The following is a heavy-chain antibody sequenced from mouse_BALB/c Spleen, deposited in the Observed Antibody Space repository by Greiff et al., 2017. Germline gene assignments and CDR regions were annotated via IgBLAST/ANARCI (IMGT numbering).Heavy chain of an antibody. Sequence: QVQLKQSGAELMKPGASVKISCKATGYTFSCYWIEWVKQSPGHGLEWIGEILPGSGSTNYNEKLQGKATFTADTSSKTAYMQLSSLTSEASAVDYCAKGSYGKRYAMDYWGQGTSVTVSS. CDR3: AKGSYGKRYAMDY. CDR1: GYTFSCYW. J-gene: IGHJ4*01. V-gene: IGHV1-9*01. D-gene: IGHD2-1*01. CDR2: ILPGSGST.